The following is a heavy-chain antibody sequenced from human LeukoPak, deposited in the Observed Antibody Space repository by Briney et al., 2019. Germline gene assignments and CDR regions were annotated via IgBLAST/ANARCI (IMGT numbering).Heavy chain of an antibody. V-gene: IGHV3-21*01. J-gene: IGHJ3*01. CDR3: ARDLAGTGLSVFDL. Sequence: GGSLRLSCAASGSTFRSYSINWVRQGPGKGLEWVSSISTGSTYIYYADSVKGRFTVSRDNAKNSLYLQMNSLRAEDTAVYYCARDLAGTGLSVFDLWGQGTMVTVSS. D-gene: IGHD1-1*01. CDR2: ISTGSTYI. CDR1: GSTFRSYS.